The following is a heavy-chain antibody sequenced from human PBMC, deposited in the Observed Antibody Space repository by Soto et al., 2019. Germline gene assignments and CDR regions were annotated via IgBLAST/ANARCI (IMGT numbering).Heavy chain of an antibody. CDR2: ISYSGST. J-gene: IGHJ4*02. V-gene: IGHV4-59*01. CDR1: GGSISSYY. D-gene: IGHD3-3*02. Sequence: SETLSLTCTVSGGSISSYYWSWIRQPPGKGLEWIGYISYSGSTNYNPSLKSRVTISVDTSKNQFSLKLSSVTAADTAVYYCARRAANHFTFDYWGQGTQVTVSS. CDR3: ARRAANHFTFDY.